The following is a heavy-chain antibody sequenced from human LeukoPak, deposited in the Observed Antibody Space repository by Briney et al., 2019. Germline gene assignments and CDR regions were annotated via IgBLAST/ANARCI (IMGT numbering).Heavy chain of an antibody. CDR3: AKGRLETYYYDSSGLGPQGH. CDR2: ISGDGGST. D-gene: IGHD3-22*01. V-gene: IGHV3-43*02. CDR1: GFTFDDYA. Sequence: GGSLRLSCAASGFTFDDYAMHWVRQAPGKGLEWVSLISGDGGSTYYADSVEGRFTISRDNSKNSLYLQMNSLRTEDTALYYCAKGRLETYYYDSSGLGPQGHWGQGTLVTVSS. J-gene: IGHJ4*02.